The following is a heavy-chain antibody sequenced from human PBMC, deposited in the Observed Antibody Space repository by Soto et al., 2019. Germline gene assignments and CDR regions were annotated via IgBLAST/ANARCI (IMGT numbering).Heavy chain of an antibody. D-gene: IGHD2-21*02. CDR1: SGSIRTSY. V-gene: IGHV4-59*01. CDR3: ARLQYTVVTPIDM. CDR2: IHNSGNT. J-gene: IGHJ3*02. Sequence: QVQLQESGPGLVKPSETLSLTCTVPSGSIRTSYWTWIRQFPGKRLEWIARIHNSGNTNSNPSLKSRVTISMDTSKNQISLRLTSVTAADTAMYYCARLQYTVVTPIDMWGQGTMVTVSS.